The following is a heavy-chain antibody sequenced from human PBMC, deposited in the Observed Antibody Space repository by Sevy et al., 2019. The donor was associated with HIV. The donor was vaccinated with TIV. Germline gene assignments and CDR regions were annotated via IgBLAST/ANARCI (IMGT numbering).Heavy chain of an antibody. J-gene: IGHJ5*02. CDR1: GFTFSSYS. CDR2: ISHDATDR. D-gene: IGHD2-15*01. V-gene: IGHV3-48*02. CDR3: ARDRGYCSGGSCYRWFDT. Sequence: GGSLRLSCAASGFTFSSYSISWVRQTSGRGLEWISYISHDATDRKYADSVKGRFTISRDDANKSGYLQLNRLRDEDTAIYYCARDRGYCSGGSCYRWFDTWGLGTLVTVSS.